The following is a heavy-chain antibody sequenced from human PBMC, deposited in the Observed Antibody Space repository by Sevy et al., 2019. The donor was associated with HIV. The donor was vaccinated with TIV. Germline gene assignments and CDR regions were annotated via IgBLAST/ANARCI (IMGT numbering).Heavy chain of an antibody. J-gene: IGHJ3*02. CDR2: ISAYNGNR. Sequence: ASVKVSCKASGYTFSNSGISWVRQAPGQGLEWMGWISAYNGNRYFAQKFQGRVTMTTDTSSNTAKLELTGLRYDDTAVYYCARGGVAVTSGPLTSFDIWGQGTMVTVSS. D-gene: IGHD6-19*01. V-gene: IGHV1-18*01. CDR1: GYTFSNSG. CDR3: ARGGVAVTSGPLTSFDI.